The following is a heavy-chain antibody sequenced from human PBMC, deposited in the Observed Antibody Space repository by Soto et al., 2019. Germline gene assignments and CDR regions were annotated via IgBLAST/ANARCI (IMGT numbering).Heavy chain of an antibody. J-gene: IGHJ3*02. Sequence: QLQLQESGPGLVKPSETLALTCTVSGGSISSRSDSWGCIRLPAWKGLEWIGSIYYSGSTYYNPSLKTRVTISVDMYKNQFSLKLSAVTVADTAVYYWATGIGTDAFDIWGQGTMVTVSS. D-gene: IGHD3-10*01. CDR2: IYYSGST. CDR3: ATGIGTDAFDI. V-gene: IGHV4-39*01. CDR1: GGSISSRSDS.